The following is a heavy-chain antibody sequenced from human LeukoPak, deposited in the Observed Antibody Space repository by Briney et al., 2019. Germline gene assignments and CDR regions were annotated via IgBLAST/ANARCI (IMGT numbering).Heavy chain of an antibody. CDR2: INPNSGGT. J-gene: IGHJ4*02. Sequence: ASVKVSCKASGYTFTGYYMHWVRQAPGQGLEWMGWINPNSGGTNYAQKFQGRVTMTRDTSISTAYMELSRLRSDDTAVYYCASLSEGAVAGTTYDYWGQGTLVTVSS. CDR3: ASLSEGAVAGTTYDY. D-gene: IGHD6-19*01. V-gene: IGHV1-2*02. CDR1: GYTFTGYY.